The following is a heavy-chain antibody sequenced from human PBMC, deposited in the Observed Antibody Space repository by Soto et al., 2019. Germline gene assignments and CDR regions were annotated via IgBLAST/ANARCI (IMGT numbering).Heavy chain of an antibody. CDR2: ISDSSSYT. CDR3: ARSPAANSAWFDP. V-gene: IGHV3-11*06. Sequence: PGGSLRLSCAASGFSFSDYYMSWIRQAPGKGLEWVSYISDSSSYTKYADSVKGRFTISGDNAKNSLYLQMNSLRAEDTAVYYCARSPAANSAWFDPWGQGTLVTVSS. D-gene: IGHD2-2*01. J-gene: IGHJ5*02. CDR1: GFSFSDYY.